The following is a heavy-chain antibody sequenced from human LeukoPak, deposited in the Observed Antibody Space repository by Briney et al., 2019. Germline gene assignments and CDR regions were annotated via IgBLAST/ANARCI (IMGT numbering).Heavy chain of an antibody. V-gene: IGHV3-30*18. J-gene: IGHJ6*02. CDR2: ISYDGSNK. D-gene: IGHD2-2*01. CDR3: AKVAVPAAIYYYYGMDV. CDR1: GFTFCSYG. Sequence: PGRSLRLSCAASGFTFCSYGIHWVRQAPGKGLEWVAVISYDGSNKYYADYVKGLFTISRDNSKNTMYLQMNSLRAEDTAVYYCAKVAVPAAIYYYYGMDVWGQGTTVTVSS.